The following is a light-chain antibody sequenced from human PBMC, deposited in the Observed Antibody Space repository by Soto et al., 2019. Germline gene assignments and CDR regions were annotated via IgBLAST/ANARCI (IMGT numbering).Light chain of an antibody. CDR1: SSDVGDYDY. Sequence: QSALTQPASVSGSPGQSITISCSGTSSDVGDYDYVSWYQQHPGKAPKLMIYEVSNRPSGVSNRFSGSKSGNTASLTISGLQAEDEADYYCFSYRSTGILLFGGGTKVTVL. V-gene: IGLV2-14*01. CDR2: EVS. J-gene: IGLJ2*01. CDR3: FSYRSTGILL.